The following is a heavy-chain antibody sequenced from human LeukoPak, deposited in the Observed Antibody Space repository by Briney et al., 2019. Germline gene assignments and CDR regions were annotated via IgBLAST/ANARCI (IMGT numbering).Heavy chain of an antibody. CDR3: TRDPPSSGWSFDY. J-gene: IGHJ4*02. D-gene: IGHD6-19*01. Sequence: GGSLRLSCAASGFTFSSYGMHWVRQAPGKGLEWVAVTSYDGSNKYYADSVKGRFTISRDNSKNTVDLRMNSLRAEDTAVYYCTRDPPSSGWSFDYWGQGTLVTVSS. CDR1: GFTFSSYG. CDR2: TSYDGSNK. V-gene: IGHV3-30*03.